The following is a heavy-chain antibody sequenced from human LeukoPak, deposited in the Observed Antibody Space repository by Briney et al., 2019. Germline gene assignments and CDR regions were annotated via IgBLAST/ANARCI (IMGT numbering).Heavy chain of an antibody. D-gene: IGHD3-10*01. Sequence: GGSLRLSCAVSGITLSNYGMSWVRQAPGKGLEWVAGISDSGGRTNYADSEKGRFTISRDNPKNTLYLQMNSLRAEDTAVYFCAKRGVVIRVFLVGFHKEAYYFDSWGQGALVTVSS. V-gene: IGHV3-23*01. CDR3: AKRGVVIRVFLVGFHKEAYYFDS. J-gene: IGHJ4*02. CDR1: GITLSNYG. CDR2: ISDSGGRT.